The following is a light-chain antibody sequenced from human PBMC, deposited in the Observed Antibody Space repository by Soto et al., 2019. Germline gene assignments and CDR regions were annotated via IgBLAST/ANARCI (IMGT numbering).Light chain of an antibody. Sequence: QSALTQPASVSGSPEQSITISCTGNSSDVGSYNLVSWYQQHPGKVPKLMIYEVSKRPSGVSNRFSGSKFGNTASLTISGLQAEDEDDYYCCSYAGSGIVIFGGGTKLTVL. CDR1: SSDVGSYNL. V-gene: IGLV2-23*02. J-gene: IGLJ2*01. CDR2: EVS. CDR3: CSYAGSGIVI.